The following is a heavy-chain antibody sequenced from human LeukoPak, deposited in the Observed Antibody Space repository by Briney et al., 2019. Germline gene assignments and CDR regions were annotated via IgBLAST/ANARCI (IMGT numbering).Heavy chain of an antibody. CDR1: GLSISNSW. D-gene: IGHD6-19*01. CDR2: IKQDGSEK. CDR3: ARLQWQPPDY. J-gene: IGHJ4*02. Sequence: GGSLRLSCAASGLSISNSWMSWFRLAPGKGPEWVANIKQDGSEKYHVDSVKGRFTVSRDNANNLSYLQMNSLRVEDTAVYYCARLQWQPPDYWGQGTLVIVSS. V-gene: IGHV3-7*03.